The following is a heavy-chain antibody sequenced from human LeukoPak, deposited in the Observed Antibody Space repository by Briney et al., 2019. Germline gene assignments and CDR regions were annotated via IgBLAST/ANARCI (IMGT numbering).Heavy chain of an antibody. CDR3: ARVSLSWLRSLYFDY. D-gene: IGHD5-12*01. Sequence: GGSLRLSCAASGFTFSSYGMSWVRQAPGKGLEWVSAISGSGGSTYYADSVKGRFTISRDNSKNTLYLQMNSLRAEDTAVYYCARVSLSWLRSLYFDYWGQGTLVTVSS. J-gene: IGHJ4*02. CDR1: GFTFSSYG. CDR2: ISGSGGST. V-gene: IGHV3-23*01.